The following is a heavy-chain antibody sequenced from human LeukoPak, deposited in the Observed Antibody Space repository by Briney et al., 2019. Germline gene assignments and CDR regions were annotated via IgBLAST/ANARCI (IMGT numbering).Heavy chain of an antibody. Sequence: PSETLSLTCTVSGGSISSGSYYWSWIRQPAGKGLEWIGRIYTSGSTNYNPSLKSRVTISVDTSKNQFSLKLSSVTAADTAVYYCAREGFGWVPAAPEGSYYYYMDVWGKGATVTVSS. CDR2: IYTSGST. CDR3: AREGFGWVPAAPEGSYYYYMDV. V-gene: IGHV4-61*02. CDR1: GGSISSGSYY. D-gene: IGHD2-2*01. J-gene: IGHJ6*03.